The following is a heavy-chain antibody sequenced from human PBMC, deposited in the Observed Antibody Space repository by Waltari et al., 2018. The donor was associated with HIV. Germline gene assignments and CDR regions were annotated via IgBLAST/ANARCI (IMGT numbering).Heavy chain of an antibody. J-gene: IGHJ4*02. V-gene: IGHV4-39*01. D-gene: IGHD3-3*01. Sequence: QLQMQESGPGLVKPSETLSLTCSVSGGSISSSDYYWGWIRQSPGKGLEGIGKIYYGGITYYHPSLQSRVTISVDTSKNQFSLRLNAVTAADTAVYFCARHLRGHGFLAKLYYFDFWGQGALVTVSS. CDR1: GGSISSSDYY. CDR2: IYYGGIT. CDR3: ARHLRGHGFLAKLYYFDF.